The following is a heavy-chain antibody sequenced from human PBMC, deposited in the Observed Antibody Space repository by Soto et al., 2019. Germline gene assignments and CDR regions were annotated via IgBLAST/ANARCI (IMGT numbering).Heavy chain of an antibody. J-gene: IGHJ6*02. CDR2: IIPIFGTA. Sequence: GASVKVSCKASGGTFSSYAISWVRQAPGQGLEWMGGIIPIFGTANYAQKFQGRVTITADKSTSTAYMELSSLRSEDTAVYYCARALEPPYYYYYGMDVWGQGTTVTVSS. CDR3: ARALEPPYYYYYGMDV. V-gene: IGHV1-69*06. D-gene: IGHD1-1*01. CDR1: GGTFSSYA.